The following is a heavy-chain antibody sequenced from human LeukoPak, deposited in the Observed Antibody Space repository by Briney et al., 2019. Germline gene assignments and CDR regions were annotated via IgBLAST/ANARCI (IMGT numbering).Heavy chain of an antibody. J-gene: IGHJ4*02. Sequence: ASVNVSCKASGYTFTSYGISWVRQAPGQGLEWMGWISAYNGNTNYAQKLQGRVTMTTDTSTSTAYMELRSLRSDDTAVYYCARGRRYCSSTSCYSFDYWGQGTLVTVSS. CDR1: GYTFTSYG. CDR3: ARGRRYCSSTSCYSFDY. D-gene: IGHD2-2*01. CDR2: ISAYNGNT. V-gene: IGHV1-18*01.